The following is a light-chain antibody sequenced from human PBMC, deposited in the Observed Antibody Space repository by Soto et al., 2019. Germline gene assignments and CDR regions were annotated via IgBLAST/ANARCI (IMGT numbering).Light chain of an antibody. Sequence: EIVMTQSPATLSVSPGERATLSCRASQSVSSNLAWYQQKPGQAPRLLIYGASTRATAIPARFSGSGSGTEFSLTISSLQYEDFAVYYCQQYNSWPPLTFGQGTRLEIK. CDR3: QQYNSWPPLT. V-gene: IGKV3-15*01. J-gene: IGKJ5*01. CDR1: QSVSSN. CDR2: GAS.